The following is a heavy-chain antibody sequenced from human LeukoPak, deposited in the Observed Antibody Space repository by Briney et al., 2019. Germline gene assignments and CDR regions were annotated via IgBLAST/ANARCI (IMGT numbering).Heavy chain of an antibody. CDR1: GGSISSSSYY. CDR2: IYYSGST. J-gene: IGHJ4*02. CDR3: XXXPYXYGSLGFYDY. D-gene: IGHD5-18*01. V-gene: IGHV4-39*01. Sequence: SETLSLTCTVSGGSISSSSYYWGWIRQPPGKGLEWIGSIYYSGSTYYNPSLKSRVTISVDTSKNQFSLKLSSVTAADTAVYYXXXXPYXYGSLGFYDYWGQGTLVTVSS.